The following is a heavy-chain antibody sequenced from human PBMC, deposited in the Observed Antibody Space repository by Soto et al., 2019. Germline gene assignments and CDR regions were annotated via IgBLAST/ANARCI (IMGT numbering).Heavy chain of an antibody. D-gene: IGHD3-10*01. CDR2: ISYDGGNK. V-gene: IGHV3-30-3*01. CDR3: ARPEYGSGSYPEY. CDR1: GFTFSSYA. Sequence: QVPLVESGGGVVQPGRSLRLSCAASGFTFSSYAMHWVRQAPGKGLEWVAVISYDGGNKYYADSVKGRFTISRDNSMNTLYLQIHSLRDEDTAVYYCARPEYGSGSYPEYWGQGTLVTVSS. J-gene: IGHJ4*02.